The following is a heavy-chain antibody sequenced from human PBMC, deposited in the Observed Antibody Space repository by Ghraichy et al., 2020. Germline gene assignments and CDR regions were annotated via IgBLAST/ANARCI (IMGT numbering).Heavy chain of an antibody. Sequence: GGSLRLSCAASGFTFSSSWMHWVRQAPGKGLVWVSRVDTGGSTTNYADSVEGRFTISIDNAKNTLYLQMNNLRAEDTAVYYCVRDFAGRWGYWGQGTLVTVSS. D-gene: IGHD6-13*01. CDR1: GFTFSSSW. CDR3: VRDFAGRWGY. V-gene: IGHV3-74*01. J-gene: IGHJ4*02. CDR2: VDTGGSTT.